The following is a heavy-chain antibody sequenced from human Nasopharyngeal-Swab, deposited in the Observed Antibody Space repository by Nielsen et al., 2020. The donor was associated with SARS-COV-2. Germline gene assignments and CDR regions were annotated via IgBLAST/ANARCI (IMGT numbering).Heavy chain of an antibody. V-gene: IGHV3-23*01. J-gene: IGHJ5*02. CDR3: AKSAYSNWFDP. CDR2: ISGTGGST. D-gene: IGHD4-11*01. CDR1: GFSFSTYA. Sequence: GESLKISCAASGFSFSTYAMTWVRQAPGKGLEWVSAISGTGGSTFYADSVKGQFTISRDNSKDTLYLQMNSLRGEDTAVYYCAKSAYSNWFDPWGQGALVTVSS.